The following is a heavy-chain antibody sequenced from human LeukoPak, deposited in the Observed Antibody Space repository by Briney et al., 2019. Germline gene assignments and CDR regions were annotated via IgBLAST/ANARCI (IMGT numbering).Heavy chain of an antibody. CDR3: ATDHKAAAGIWNAFDI. CDR2: IIPIFGTA. J-gene: IGHJ3*02. V-gene: IGHV1-69*05. D-gene: IGHD6-13*01. CDR1: GGTFSSYA. Sequence: SVKVSCKASGGTFSSYAISWVRQAPGQGLEWMGGIIPIFGTANYAQKFQGRVTITTDESTSTAYMELSSLRSEDTAVYYCATDHKAAAGIWNAFDIWGQGTMVTVSS.